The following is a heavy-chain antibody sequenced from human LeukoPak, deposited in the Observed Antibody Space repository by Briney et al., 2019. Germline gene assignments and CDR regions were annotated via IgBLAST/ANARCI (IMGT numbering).Heavy chain of an antibody. J-gene: IGHJ6*04. D-gene: IGHD5-12*01. Sequence: PSETLSLTCTVSGGSISSSSYYWGWIRQPPGKGLEWIGSIYYSGSTYYNPSLKSRVTISVDTSKNQFSLKLSSVTAADTAVYYCATIVATTRIDYWGKGTTVTISS. V-gene: IGHV4-39*01. CDR1: GGSISSSSYY. CDR2: IYYSGST. CDR3: ATIVATTRIDY.